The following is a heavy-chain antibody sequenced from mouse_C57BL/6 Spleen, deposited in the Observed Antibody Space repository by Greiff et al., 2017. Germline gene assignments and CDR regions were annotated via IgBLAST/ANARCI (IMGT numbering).Heavy chain of an antibody. D-gene: IGHD1-1*01. J-gene: IGHJ4*01. V-gene: IGHV14-2*01. CDR3: AVYYYGSNYAMDY. Sequence: EVQRVESGAELVKPGASVKLSCTASGFNIKDYYMHWVKQRTEQGLEWIGRIDPEDGETKYAPKFQGKATITADTSSNTAYLQLSSLTSEDTAVYYCAVYYYGSNYAMDYWGQGTSVTVSS. CDR1: GFNIKDYY. CDR2: IDPEDGET.